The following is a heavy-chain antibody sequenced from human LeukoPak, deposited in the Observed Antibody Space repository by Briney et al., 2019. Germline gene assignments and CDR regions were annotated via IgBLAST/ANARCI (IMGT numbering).Heavy chain of an antibody. Sequence: SQTLSLTCAISGDSVSSNSAAWNWIRQSPSRGLEWLGRTYYRSKWYNDYAVSVKSRITINPATSKNQFSLQLNSVTPEDTAVYYCARARVNYDFWSGYPTFDYWGQGTLVTVSS. CDR2: TYYRSKWYN. J-gene: IGHJ4*02. CDR3: ARARVNYDFWSGYPTFDY. V-gene: IGHV6-1*01. D-gene: IGHD3-3*01. CDR1: GDSVSSNSAA.